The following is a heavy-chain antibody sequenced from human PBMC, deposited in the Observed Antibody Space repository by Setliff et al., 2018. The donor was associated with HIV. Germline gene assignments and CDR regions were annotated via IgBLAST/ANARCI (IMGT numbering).Heavy chain of an antibody. CDR2: VNRGRRT. J-gene: IGHJ4*02. CDR3: ARGLSFYDPGGFDY. Sequence: SETLSLTCALYGGSFSDYYWSWIRQPPGMGLEWIGEVNRGRRTNYNSSLKSRVTISIDTSRNQFSLKLSSVTAADAAVYYCARGLSFYDPGGFDYWGQRTLVTVSS. CDR1: GGSFSDYY. D-gene: IGHD3-22*01. V-gene: IGHV4-34*01.